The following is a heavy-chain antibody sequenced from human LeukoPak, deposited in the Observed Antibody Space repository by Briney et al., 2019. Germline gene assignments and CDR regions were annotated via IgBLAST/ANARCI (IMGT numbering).Heavy chain of an antibody. Sequence: GGSLRLSCAASGFTFSDYYMSWIRQAPGKGLEWVSYISSSGGTIYYADSVKGRFTISRDNAKNSLYLQMNSLRAEDTAVYYCARRTVTRDWYFDLWGRGTLVTVSS. CDR2: ISSSGGTI. D-gene: IGHD4-17*01. J-gene: IGHJ2*01. V-gene: IGHV3-11*01. CDR1: GFTFSDYY. CDR3: ARRTVTRDWYFDL.